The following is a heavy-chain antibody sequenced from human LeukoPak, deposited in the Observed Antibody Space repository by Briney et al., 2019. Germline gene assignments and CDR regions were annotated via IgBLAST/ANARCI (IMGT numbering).Heavy chain of an antibody. V-gene: IGHV4-59*08. CDR2: IYYSGST. D-gene: IGHD1-26*01. Sequence: SETLSLTCTVSGGSISGYYWSWIRQPPGKGLEWIGYIYYSGSTNYNPSLKSRVTISVDTSKNQFSLKLSSVTAADTAVYYCARRWDDAFDIWGQGTMVTVSS. CDR3: ARRWDDAFDI. J-gene: IGHJ3*02. CDR1: GGSISGYY.